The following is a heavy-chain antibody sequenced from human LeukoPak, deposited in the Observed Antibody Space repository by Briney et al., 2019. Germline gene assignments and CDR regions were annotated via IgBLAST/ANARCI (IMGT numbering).Heavy chain of an antibody. D-gene: IGHD6-13*01. CDR3: ARHKAAYFDY. CDR2: IWYVGSNK. CDR1: GFTFSSYG. J-gene: IGHJ4*02. Sequence: GRSLRLSCAAPGFTFSSYGMHWVRQAPGKGLEWVAVIWYVGSNKYYADTVKGRFTISRDNSKNTLYLQRNSLRVEDRAVYYCARHKAAYFDYWGQRTLVTVSS. V-gene: IGHV3-33*01.